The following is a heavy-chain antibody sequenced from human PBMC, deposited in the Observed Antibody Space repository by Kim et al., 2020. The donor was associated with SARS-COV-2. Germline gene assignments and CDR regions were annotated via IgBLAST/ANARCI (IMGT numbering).Heavy chain of an antibody. CDR3: AREGDCNNDRCYTAAFDS. V-gene: IGHV3-21*06. Sequence: GGSLRLSCTASGFTFSGYTMNWVRQVPGKGLEWVAFISTTSTYIYYADSVKGRFTVSRDNAKNSLYLQMNSLAAEDTAVYYCAREGDCNNDRCYTAAFDSWGQGTLVTVSS. J-gene: IGHJ4*02. CDR1: GFTFSGYT. CDR2: ISTTSTYI. D-gene: IGHD3-16*02.